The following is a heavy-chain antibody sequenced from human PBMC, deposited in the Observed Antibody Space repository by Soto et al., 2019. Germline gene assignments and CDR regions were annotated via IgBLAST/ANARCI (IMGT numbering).Heavy chain of an antibody. V-gene: IGHV3-21*01. J-gene: IGHJ6*02. CDR1: GFTFSSYS. Sequence: GGSLRLSCAASGFTFSSYSMNWVRQAPGKGLEWVSSISSSSSYIYYADSVKGRFTISRDNAKNSLYLQMNSLRAEDTAVYYCARGSDSSSSYYYYYGMDVWGQGTTVTVSS. CDR2: ISSSSSYI. CDR3: ARGSDSSSSYYYYYGMDV. D-gene: IGHD6-6*01.